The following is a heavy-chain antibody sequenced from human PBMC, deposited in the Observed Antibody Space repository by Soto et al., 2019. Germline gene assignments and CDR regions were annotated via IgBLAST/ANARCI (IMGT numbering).Heavy chain of an antibody. CDR1: GFSFDDYA. D-gene: IGHD3-10*01. J-gene: IGHJ4*02. CDR2: IGWNSFNR. CDR3: AKDVTGWSSGETPFPVDH. Sequence: DVHLVESGGGLVQPGRSLRLSCGASGFSFDDYAMHWVRQAPGTGLERVASIGWNSFNRDYADSVKGRFTISRDNTKNSLYLQMNSLRAEDTALYYCAKDVTGWSSGETPFPVDHWGQGTLVTVSS. V-gene: IGHV3-9*01.